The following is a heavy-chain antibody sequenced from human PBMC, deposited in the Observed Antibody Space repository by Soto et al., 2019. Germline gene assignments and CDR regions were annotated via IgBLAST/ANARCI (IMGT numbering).Heavy chain of an antibody. Sequence: QVHLVQSGAEGKKPGASVKVSCKGSGYAFTTYGITWVRQAPGQGLEWMGWISAHNGNTNYAQKLQGRVTVTRDTSTSTAYTELRSLRSDDTAVYYCARRRYGDYWGQGALVTVSS. CDR1: GYAFTTYG. CDR2: ISAHNGNT. CDR3: ARRRYGDY. J-gene: IGHJ4*02. V-gene: IGHV1-18*01. D-gene: IGHD1-1*01.